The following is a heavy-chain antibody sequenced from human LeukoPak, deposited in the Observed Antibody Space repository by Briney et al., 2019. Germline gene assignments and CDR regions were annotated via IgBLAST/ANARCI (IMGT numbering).Heavy chain of an antibody. CDR3: ATFRVVRGAFYYYYGMDV. CDR1: GFTFSSYS. J-gene: IGHJ6*02. D-gene: IGHD3-10*01. V-gene: IGHV3-21*01. CDR2: ISSSSYI. Sequence: GGSLRLSCAASGFTFSSYSMNWVRQAPGKGLEWVSSISSSSYIYYADSVKGRFTISRDNAKNSLYLQMNSLRAEDTAVYYCATFRVVRGAFYYYYGMDVWGQGTTVTVSS.